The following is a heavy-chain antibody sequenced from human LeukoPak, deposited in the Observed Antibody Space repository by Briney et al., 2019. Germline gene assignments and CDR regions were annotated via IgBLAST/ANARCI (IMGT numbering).Heavy chain of an antibody. CDR2: ISSSSSTI. CDR3: ARVLTIFGVVIISMDV. CDR1: GFTFSSYS. J-gene: IGHJ6*02. D-gene: IGHD3-3*01. Sequence: GGSLRLSCAASGFTFSSYSMNWVRQAPGKGLEWVSYISSSSSTIYYADSVKGRFTISRDNAKNSLYLQMNSLRDEDTAVYYCARVLTIFGVVIISMDVWGQGTTVTVS. V-gene: IGHV3-48*02.